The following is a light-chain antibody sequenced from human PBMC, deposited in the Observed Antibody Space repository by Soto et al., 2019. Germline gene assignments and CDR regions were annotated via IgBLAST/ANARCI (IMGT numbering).Light chain of an antibody. V-gene: IGKV3-11*01. J-gene: IGKJ3*01. CDR2: DTS. Sequence: IVMTQSSATLSVSSGERATLSCRASQSVSIYLAWYQQKPGQAPRLLIYDTSKRAPGIPARFSGSGSGTDFTLTISSLEPEDFAVYYCQQRSNWLFGPGTKVDIK. CDR1: QSVSIY. CDR3: QQRSNWL.